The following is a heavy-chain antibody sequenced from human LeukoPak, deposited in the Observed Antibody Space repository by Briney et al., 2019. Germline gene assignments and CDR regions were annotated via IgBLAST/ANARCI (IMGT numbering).Heavy chain of an antibody. Sequence: GGSLRLSCAASGFTFSSYEKSWVRQAPGKGLEWLIYISRSGSSIYSADSVKGRFTISRDNAKNSLYLQMNSLRAEDTAVCHCARVGPVGGYLFDYWGQGTLVTVSS. CDR1: GFTFSSYE. J-gene: IGHJ4*02. CDR2: ISRSGSSI. V-gene: IGHV3-48*03. CDR3: ARVGPVGGYLFDY. D-gene: IGHD1-26*01.